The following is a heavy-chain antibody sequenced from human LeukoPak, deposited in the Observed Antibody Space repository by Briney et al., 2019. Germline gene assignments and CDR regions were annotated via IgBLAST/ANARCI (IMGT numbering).Heavy chain of an antibody. J-gene: IGHJ4*02. V-gene: IGHV3-64*01. Sequence: GGSLRLSCAASGFTFSSYAMHWVRQAPGKGLEYVSAISSNGGSTYYANSVKGRFTISRDNSKNTLYLQMGSLRAEDMAVYYCARDRDGGNLNFDYWGQGTLVTVSS. D-gene: IGHD4-23*01. CDR1: GFTFSSYA. CDR2: ISSNGGST. CDR3: ARDRDGGNLNFDY.